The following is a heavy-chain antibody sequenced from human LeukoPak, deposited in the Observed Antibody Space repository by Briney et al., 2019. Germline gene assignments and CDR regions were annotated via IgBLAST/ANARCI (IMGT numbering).Heavy chain of an antibody. CDR3: ARGIPRSYCSRTSCNPNWFDP. Sequence: ASVKVSCKTSGYTFIDYFMHWVRQAPGQGLEWMGWINPDSGGTKYAQNFQGRVSMTRDTSLSTAYMELTRLRSDDTAVYYCARGIPRSYCSRTSCNPNWFDPWGQGTLVTVSS. D-gene: IGHD2-2*01. CDR2: INPDSGGT. CDR1: GYTFIDYF. V-gene: IGHV1-2*02. J-gene: IGHJ5*02.